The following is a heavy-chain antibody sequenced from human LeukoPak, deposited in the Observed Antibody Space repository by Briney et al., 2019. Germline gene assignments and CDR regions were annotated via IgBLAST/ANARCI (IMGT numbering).Heavy chain of an antibody. D-gene: IGHD3-22*01. Sequence: GGSLRLSCAASGFTFSTYGMHRVRQAPGKGLEWVAVIWYDGSNENYADSVKGRFTISRDNSKNTLYLQMNSLRAEDTAVYYCARNYYDSSSSNWFDPWGQGTLVTVSS. V-gene: IGHV3-33*01. CDR3: ARNYYDSSSSNWFDP. CDR2: IWYDGSNE. J-gene: IGHJ5*02. CDR1: GFTFSTYG.